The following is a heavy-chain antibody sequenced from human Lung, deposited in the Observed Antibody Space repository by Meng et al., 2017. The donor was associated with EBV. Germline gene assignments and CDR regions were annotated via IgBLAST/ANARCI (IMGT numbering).Heavy chain of an antibody. Sequence: QGQLQESVPRLVKPSGTLSLTCTVSGGSFNNYYWSWIRQPAGKGLEWIGHIQTSGNTNYNPSLKSRITMSMDTSKNHFPLNLSSVTAADTAVYYCARLVITMILGTPIWSFDLWGRGTLVTVSS. D-gene: IGHD3-22*01. CDR2: IQTSGNT. V-gene: IGHV4-4*07. J-gene: IGHJ2*01. CDR3: ARLVITMILGTPIWSFDL. CDR1: GGSFNNYY.